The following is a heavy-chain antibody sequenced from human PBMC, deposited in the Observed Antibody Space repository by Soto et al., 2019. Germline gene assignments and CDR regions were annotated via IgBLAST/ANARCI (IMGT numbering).Heavy chain of an antibody. CDR3: ARDDFREQHPPDYYYGMDV. J-gene: IGHJ6*02. V-gene: IGHV3-30-3*01. D-gene: IGHD3-3*01. Sequence: GGSLRLSCAASGFTFSSYAMHWVRQAPGKGLEWVAVISYDGSNKYYADSVKGRFTISRDNSKNTLYLQMNSLRAEDTAVYYCARDDFREQHPPDYYYGMDVWGQGTTVTVSS. CDR1: GFTFSSYA. CDR2: ISYDGSNK.